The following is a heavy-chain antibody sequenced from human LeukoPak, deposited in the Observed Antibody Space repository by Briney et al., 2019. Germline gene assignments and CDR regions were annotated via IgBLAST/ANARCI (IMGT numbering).Heavy chain of an antibody. J-gene: IGHJ3*02. D-gene: IGHD6-6*01. CDR3: ARKDGIAARRSDDFDI. Sequence: SETLSLTCTVSGASISSNCYYWAWLRQPPGKGLERIGIIYYSGSIYYNPSVKSRVTISVDTSKNQFSLKLSSVTAEDTAVYYCARKDGIAARRSDDFDIWGQGTMVTVSS. CDR2: IYYSGSI. CDR1: GASISSNCYY. V-gene: IGHV4-39*01.